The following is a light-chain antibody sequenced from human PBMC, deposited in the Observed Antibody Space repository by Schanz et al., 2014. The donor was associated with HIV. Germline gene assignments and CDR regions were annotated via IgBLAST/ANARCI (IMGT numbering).Light chain of an antibody. Sequence: QSVLTQPPSVSGAPGQNITISCTGSSSNIGAGYELFWYQQLPGTAPKLLIYSNDQRPSGVPDRFSGSKSGTSASLAISGLQSEDEADYYCAAWDDSLNAHYVFGTGTKLTVL. CDR1: SSNIGAGYE. CDR3: AAWDDSLNAHYV. J-gene: IGLJ1*01. V-gene: IGLV1-40*01. CDR2: SND.